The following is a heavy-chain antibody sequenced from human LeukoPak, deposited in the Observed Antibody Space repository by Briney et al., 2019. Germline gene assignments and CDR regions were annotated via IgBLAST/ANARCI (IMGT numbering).Heavy chain of an antibody. Sequence: SGPTLVKPTQTLTLTCTFSGFSLSTSGVGVGWIRQPTGKALEWLALIYWDDDKRYSPSLKSRLTITKDTSKNQVVLTMTNMDPVDTATYYCAHRPFYSNYASWFDPWDQGTLVTVSS. J-gene: IGHJ5*02. CDR3: AHRPFYSNYASWFDP. V-gene: IGHV2-5*02. CDR1: GFSLSTSGVG. D-gene: IGHD4-11*01. CDR2: IYWDDDK.